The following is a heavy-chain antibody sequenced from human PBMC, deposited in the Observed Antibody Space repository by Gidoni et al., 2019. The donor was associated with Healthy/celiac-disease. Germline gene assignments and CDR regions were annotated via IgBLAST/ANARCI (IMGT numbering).Heavy chain of an antibody. D-gene: IGHD4-17*01. CDR2: IFSNDEK. Sequence: QVPLKEFGPVLLKPTEPLTLTCPAPGFSLGNARMGVSWIRQPPGKALEWLAHIFSNDEKSYSTSLKSRLTISKDTSKSQVVLTMTNMDPVDTATYYCARILELLDYEGWYFDLWGRGTLVTVSS. CDR1: GFSLGNARMG. CDR3: ARILELLDYEGWYFDL. V-gene: IGHV2-26*01. J-gene: IGHJ2*01.